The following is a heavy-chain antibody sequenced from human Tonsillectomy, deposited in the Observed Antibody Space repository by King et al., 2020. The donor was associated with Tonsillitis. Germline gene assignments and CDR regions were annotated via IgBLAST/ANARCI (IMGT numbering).Heavy chain of an antibody. V-gene: IGHV3-23*04. CDR2: ISGRDTRT. D-gene: IGHD1-26*01. J-gene: IGHJ4*02. CDR1: GFTFSTYA. Sequence: VQLVESGGGLVQPGGSLRLSCEASGFTFSTYAMSWVRQAPGKGPEWVSAISGRDTRTFYADSVKGRFNISRDDSKNTVSLQMSSLRAEDTAVYYCAKESPYSGNYRFYYFDYWGQGTLVTVSS. CDR3: AKESPYSGNYRFYYFDY.